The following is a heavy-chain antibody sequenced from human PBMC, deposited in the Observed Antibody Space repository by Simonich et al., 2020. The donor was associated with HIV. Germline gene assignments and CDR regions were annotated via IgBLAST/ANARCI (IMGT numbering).Heavy chain of an antibody. J-gene: IGHJ4*02. CDR1: GGSFSGYY. D-gene: IGHD3-3*01. V-gene: IGHV4-34*04. CDR3: ARRDRELILYFDY. CDR2: INHSGIT. Sequence: QVQLQQWGAGLLKPSETLSLTCAVYGGSFSGYYWSWLRQPPGKGLEWIGEINHSGITNHTASLNSRATISVDKSKNQFSLKLSSVTAADTAIYYCARRDRELILYFDYWGQGNLVTVSS.